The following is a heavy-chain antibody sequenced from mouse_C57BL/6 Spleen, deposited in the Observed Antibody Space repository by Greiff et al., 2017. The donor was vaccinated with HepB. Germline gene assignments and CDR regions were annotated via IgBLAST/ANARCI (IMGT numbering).Heavy chain of an antibody. CDR3: ARDRGYSNDDGAFDY. D-gene: IGHD2-12*01. J-gene: IGHJ2*01. CDR2: INHDGSST. Sequence: EVKLVESEGGLVQPGSSMKLSCTASGFTFSDYYMAWVRQVPEKGLEWVANINHDGSSTYYLDSLKSRFIISRDNAKNILYLQMSSLKSEDTATYYCARDRGYSNDDGAFDYWGQGTTLTVSS. CDR1: GFTFSDYY. V-gene: IGHV5-16*01.